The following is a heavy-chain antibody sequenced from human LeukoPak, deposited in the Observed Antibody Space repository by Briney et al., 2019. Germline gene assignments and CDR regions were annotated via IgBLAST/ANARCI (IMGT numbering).Heavy chain of an antibody. D-gene: IGHD2-2*02. J-gene: IGHJ5*02. CDR3: ARDEYPMGWFDP. Sequence: SETLSLTCTVSGGSISSSSYYWGWIRQPPGKGLEWIGSIYYSGSTYYNPSLKSRVTISVDTSKNQFSLQLNSVTPEDTAVYYCARDEYPMGWFDPWGQGTLVTVSS. V-gene: IGHV4-39*07. CDR1: GGSISSSSYY. CDR2: IYYSGST.